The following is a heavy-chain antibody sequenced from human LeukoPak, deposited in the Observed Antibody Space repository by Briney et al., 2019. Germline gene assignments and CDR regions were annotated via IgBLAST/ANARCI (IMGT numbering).Heavy chain of an antibody. V-gene: IGHV4-4*02. CDR2: IYHSGST. J-gene: IGHJ6*03. CDR3: ARTERGRSLNCSGGSCSLSVHYYYMDV. D-gene: IGHD2-15*01. Sequence: SETLSLTCAVSGGSISSSNWWSWVRQPPGKGLEWIGEIYHSGSTNYNPSLKSRVTISVDKSKNQFSLKLSSVTAADTAVYYCARTERGRSLNCSGGSCSLSVHYYYMDVWGKGTTVTISS. CDR1: GGSISSSNW.